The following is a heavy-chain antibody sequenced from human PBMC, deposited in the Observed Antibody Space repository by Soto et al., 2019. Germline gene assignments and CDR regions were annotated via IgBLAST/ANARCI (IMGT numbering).Heavy chain of an antibody. CDR2: INSDGSST. CDR1: DFTLRRNG. CDR3: ARDHLPYYDFWSGYYCGY. Sequence: GGSFRPSFRAPDFTLRRNGRCWGRPAPGKGLVWVSRINSDGSSTSYADSVKGRFTISRDNAKNTLYLQMNSLRAEDTAVYYCARDHLPYYDFWSGYYCGYWGQGTLVTVSS. D-gene: IGHD3-3*01. J-gene: IGHJ4*02. V-gene: IGHV3-74*01.